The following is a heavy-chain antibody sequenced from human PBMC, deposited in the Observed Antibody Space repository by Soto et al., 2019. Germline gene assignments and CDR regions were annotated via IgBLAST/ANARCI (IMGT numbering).Heavy chain of an antibody. Sequence: PSETLSLTCTVSGGSISSGGYYWSWIRQHPGKGLEWIGYIYYSGSTYYNPPLKSRVTISVDTSKNQFSLKLSSVTAADTAVYYCAGDRGSGSYYGMDVWGQGTTVTVSS. V-gene: IGHV4-31*03. D-gene: IGHD6-19*01. CDR3: AGDRGSGSYYGMDV. CDR1: GGSISSGGYY. CDR2: IYYSGST. J-gene: IGHJ6*02.